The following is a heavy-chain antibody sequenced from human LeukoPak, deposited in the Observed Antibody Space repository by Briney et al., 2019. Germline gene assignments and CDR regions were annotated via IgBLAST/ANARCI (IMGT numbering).Heavy chain of an antibody. V-gene: IGHV4-34*01. J-gene: IGHJ4*02. Sequence: SETLSLTCAVYGGSFSGYYWSWIRQPPGKGLEWIGEINHSGSTNYNPSLESRVTISVDTSKNQFSLKLSSVTAADTAVYYCASKAATIDFDYWGQGTLVTVSS. D-gene: IGHD5-24*01. CDR3: ASKAATIDFDY. CDR1: GGSFSGYY. CDR2: INHSGST.